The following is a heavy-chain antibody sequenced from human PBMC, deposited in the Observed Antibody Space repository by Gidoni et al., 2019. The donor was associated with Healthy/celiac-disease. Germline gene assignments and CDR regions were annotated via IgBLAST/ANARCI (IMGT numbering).Heavy chain of an antibody. D-gene: IGHD5-18*01. CDR2: INHSGST. J-gene: IGHJ4*02. V-gene: IGHV4-34*01. CDR1: GGSFSGYY. Sequence: QVQLQQWGAGLLKPSETLSLPCAVYGGSFSGYYWIWIRQPPGKGLEWIGEINHSGSTNYNPSLKSRVTISVDTSKNQFSLKLSSVTAADTAVYYCAIRGYSYGSFDYWGQGTLVTVSS. CDR3: AIRGYSYGSFDY.